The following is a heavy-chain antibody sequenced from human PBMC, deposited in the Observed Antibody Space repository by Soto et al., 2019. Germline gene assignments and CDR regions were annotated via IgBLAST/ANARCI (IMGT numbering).Heavy chain of an antibody. V-gene: IGHV3-74*01. CDR1: GFTFSSNW. D-gene: IGHD6-13*01. CDR3: ARGSSSWYVSFDY. Sequence: GGSLRLSCAASGFTFSSNWMHWVRQAPGKGLVWVSRINSDGSITSYADSVKGQFTISRDNAKNTLYLQMNSLRAEDTAVYYCARGSSSWYVSFDYWGQGVLVTVSS. J-gene: IGHJ4*02. CDR2: INSDGSIT.